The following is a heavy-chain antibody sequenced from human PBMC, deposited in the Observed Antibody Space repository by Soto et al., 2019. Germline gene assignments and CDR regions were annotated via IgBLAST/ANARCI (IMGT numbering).Heavy chain of an antibody. V-gene: IGHV3-9*01. D-gene: IGHD2-15*01. Sequence: GGSLRLSXAASGFTFDDYAMHWVRQAPGKGLEWVSGISWNSGSIGYADSVKGRFTISRDNAKNSLYLQMNSLRDEDTAVYYCTRKLRVNGMDVWGQGTTVTVSS. J-gene: IGHJ6*02. CDR1: GFTFDDYA. CDR2: ISWNSGSI. CDR3: TRKLRVNGMDV.